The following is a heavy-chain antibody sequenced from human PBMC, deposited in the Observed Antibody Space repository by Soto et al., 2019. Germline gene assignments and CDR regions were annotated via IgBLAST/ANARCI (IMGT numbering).Heavy chain of an antibody. J-gene: IGHJ4*02. D-gene: IGHD3-16*01. V-gene: IGHV5-51*01. CDR3: ARGGFGGVAIDY. CDR2: IYPGDSDI. Sequence: GESLKISCKASGYTFISYWIGWVRQMPGKVLEWMGIIYPGDSDIRYSPSFQGQVTVSADKSITTAYLQWSSLKASDTAMYFCARGGFGGVAIDYWGQGTLVNVSS. CDR1: GYTFISYW.